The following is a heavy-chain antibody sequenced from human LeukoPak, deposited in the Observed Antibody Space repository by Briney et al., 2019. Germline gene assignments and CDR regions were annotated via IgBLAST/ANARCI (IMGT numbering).Heavy chain of an antibody. CDR1: GFTFRSYA. CDR3: AKDIGWFDP. CDR2: ISGTGDSP. Sequence: GGSLRLSCAASGFTFRSYAMNWVRQAPGKGLEWVSAISGTGDSPHYADSVKGRFTVSRDNSKNPLYLQMNSLRAEDTAFYYCAKDIGWFDPWGQGTLVTVSS. V-gene: IGHV3-23*01. J-gene: IGHJ5*02.